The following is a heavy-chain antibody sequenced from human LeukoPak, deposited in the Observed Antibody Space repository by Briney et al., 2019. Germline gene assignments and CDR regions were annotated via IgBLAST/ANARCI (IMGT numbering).Heavy chain of an antibody. D-gene: IGHD4-23*01. Sequence: GASVKVSCKASGYTFTGYYMHWVRQAPGQGLEWMGWINPNSGGTNYAQKFQGRVTMTRDTFISTAYMELSRLRSDDTAVYYCARAVYGGNSRYGMDVWGQGTTVTVSS. CDR3: ARAVYGGNSRYGMDV. CDR1: GYTFTGYY. CDR2: INPNSGGT. V-gene: IGHV1-2*02. J-gene: IGHJ6*02.